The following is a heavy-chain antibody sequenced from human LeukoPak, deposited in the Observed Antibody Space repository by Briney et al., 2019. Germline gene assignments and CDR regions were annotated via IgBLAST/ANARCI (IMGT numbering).Heavy chain of an antibody. V-gene: IGHV1-69*02. D-gene: IGHD2-2*01. J-gene: IGHJ3*02. CDR2: IIPILGMA. Sequence: GASVKVSCKASGGTFSSYTISWVRQAPGQGLEWMGRIIPILGMANYAQKFQGRVTITADKSTSTAYMELSSLRSEDTAVYYCAGGMGGYCSSTSCYGAFDIWGQGTMVTVSS. CDR1: GGTFSSYT. CDR3: AGGMGGYCSSTSCYGAFDI.